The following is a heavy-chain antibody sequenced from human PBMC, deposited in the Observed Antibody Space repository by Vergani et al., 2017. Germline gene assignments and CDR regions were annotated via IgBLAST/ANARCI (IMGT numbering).Heavy chain of an antibody. V-gene: IGHV3-30*02. Sequence: QVQLVESGGGVVQPGGSLRLSCAASGFTFSSYGMHWVRQAPGKGLEWVAFIRYDGSNEYYADSVKGRFTISRDNSKNTLFLQMNSLRAEDTAVYYCAFDTSGSYYIDYWGQGTLVTVFS. D-gene: IGHD3-22*01. J-gene: IGHJ4*02. CDR1: GFTFSSYG. CDR2: IRYDGSNE. CDR3: AFDTSGSYYIDY.